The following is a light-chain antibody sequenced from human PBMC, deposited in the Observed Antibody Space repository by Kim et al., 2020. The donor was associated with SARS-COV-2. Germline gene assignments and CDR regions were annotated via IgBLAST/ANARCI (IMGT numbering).Light chain of an antibody. Sequence: PGKPARVSCGGNSIGSKRVHWYQQKSGQAPVLVISYDSDRPSGIPERFSGSNSGNTATLTISRVEAGDEGDYYCQVWDSESDHRVVFGGGTQLTVL. CDR3: QVWDSESDHRVV. V-gene: IGLV3-21*04. CDR1: SIGSKR. J-gene: IGLJ2*01. CDR2: YDS.